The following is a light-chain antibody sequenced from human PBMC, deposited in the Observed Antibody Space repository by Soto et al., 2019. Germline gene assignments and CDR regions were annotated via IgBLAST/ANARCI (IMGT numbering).Light chain of an antibody. J-gene: IGKJ3*01. CDR1: QSVSRNS. CDR2: GAS. CDR3: QQHGTSPTS. V-gene: IGKV3-20*01. Sequence: EIVLTQSPGTLSLSPGERATLSCRASQSVSRNSLAWYQQQPGQAPRLLIYGASSRATDITDRFSGSGSGTDFTLIVSCLEHEDFAVYFCQQHGTSPTSFDPGTKVAIK.